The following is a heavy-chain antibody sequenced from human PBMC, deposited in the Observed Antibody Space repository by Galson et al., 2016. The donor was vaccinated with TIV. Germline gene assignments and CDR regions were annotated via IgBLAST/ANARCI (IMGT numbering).Heavy chain of an antibody. D-gene: IGHD3-22*01. CDR2: FDPEAGRT. CDR1: GYTLSEIA. CDR3: ATVAWFPGLSLDS. J-gene: IGHJ4*02. V-gene: IGHV1-24*01. Sequence: SVKVSCKVSGYTLSEIAMHWVRQAPGKGLEWMGGFDPEAGRTIYAQKFHGRVTVTEGTATDTAYMEVNNLRSDDTAVYYCATVAWFPGLSLDSWGQRTLVTVSS.